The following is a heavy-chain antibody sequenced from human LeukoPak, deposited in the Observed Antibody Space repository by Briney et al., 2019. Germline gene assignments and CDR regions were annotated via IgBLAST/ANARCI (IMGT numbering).Heavy chain of an antibody. CDR2: ISSSSSTI. CDR3: AREDCSGGSCFLDY. Sequence: GGSLRLSCAASGFTFSSYSMNWVRQAPGKGLEWVSYISSSSSTIYYADSVKGRFTISRDNAKNSLYLQMNSLRAEDTAVYYCAREDCSGGSCFLDYWGRGTLVTVSS. D-gene: IGHD2-15*01. CDR1: GFTFSSYS. V-gene: IGHV3-48*04. J-gene: IGHJ4*02.